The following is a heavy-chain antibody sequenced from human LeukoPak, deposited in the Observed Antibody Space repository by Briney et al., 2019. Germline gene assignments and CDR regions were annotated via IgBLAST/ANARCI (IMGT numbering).Heavy chain of an antibody. CDR3: ARGAYGDYLGY. CDR1: GFTFSSYE. Sequence: GGSLRLSCAASGFTFSSYEMNWVRQAPGKGLEWVSYISSSGSTIYYADSVKGRFTISRDKAKNSLYLQMNSLRAEDTAVYYCARGAYGDYLGYWGQGTLVTVSS. V-gene: IGHV3-48*03. J-gene: IGHJ4*02. D-gene: IGHD4-17*01. CDR2: ISSSGSTI.